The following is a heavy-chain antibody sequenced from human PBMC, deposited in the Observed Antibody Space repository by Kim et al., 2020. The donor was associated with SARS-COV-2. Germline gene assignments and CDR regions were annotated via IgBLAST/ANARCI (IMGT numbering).Heavy chain of an antibody. J-gene: IGHJ6*04. D-gene: IGHD2-21*01. CDR3: ASRPSDSNNNYYYGMNV. V-gene: IGHV3-21*01. Sequence: GGSLRLFCAASGFTFSSYSMNWVRQAPGKGLEWVLSISSSSSYIYYADIVKGPFTISSDNAKNSMYLQMNSLRAEDTAVYYCASRPSDSNNNYYYGMNVWGKRPTATVPS. CDR2: ISSSSSYI. CDR1: GFTFSSYS.